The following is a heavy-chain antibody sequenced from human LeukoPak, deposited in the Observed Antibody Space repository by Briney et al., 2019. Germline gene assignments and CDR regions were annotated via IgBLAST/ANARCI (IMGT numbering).Heavy chain of an antibody. D-gene: IGHD6-6*01. Sequence: SETLSLTCTVSGGSISSYYWSWIRRPPGKGLEWIGYIYYSGSTNYNPSLKSRVTISVDTSKNQFSLKLSSVTAADTAVYYCARGRIAARQQPFDYWGQGTLVTVSS. CDR1: GGSISSYY. CDR2: IYYSGST. CDR3: ARGRIAARQQPFDY. V-gene: IGHV4-59*12. J-gene: IGHJ4*02.